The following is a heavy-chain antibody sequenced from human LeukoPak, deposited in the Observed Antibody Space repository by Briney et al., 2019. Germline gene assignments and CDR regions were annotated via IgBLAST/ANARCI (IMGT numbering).Heavy chain of an antibody. CDR3: AKGNYDFWSGYFNY. D-gene: IGHD3-3*01. Sequence: GGSLRLSCAASGFTFSSYGMHWVRQAPGKGLEWVAVISYDVSNKHYADSVKGRFTISRDNSKNTLYLQMNSLRAEDTAVYHCAKGNYDFWSGYFNYWGQGPLVTVSS. J-gene: IGHJ4*02. V-gene: IGHV3-30*18. CDR2: ISYDVSNK. CDR1: GFTFSSYG.